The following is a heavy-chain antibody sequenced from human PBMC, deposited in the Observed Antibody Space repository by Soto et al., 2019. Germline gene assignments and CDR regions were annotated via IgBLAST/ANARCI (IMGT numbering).Heavy chain of an antibody. CDR2: INPHSRGT. V-gene: IGHV1-2*02. CDR1: GYTFTDYF. Sequence: ASVKVSCKASGYTFTDYFIHWVRQAPGQGFEWMGWINPHSRGTNYAQKFQGRVTMTRDTSNSTAYMGLRGLTSDDTAVYYCARVTLKAGNWFDPWGQGTLVTVSS. J-gene: IGHJ5*02. CDR3: ARVTLKAGNWFDP.